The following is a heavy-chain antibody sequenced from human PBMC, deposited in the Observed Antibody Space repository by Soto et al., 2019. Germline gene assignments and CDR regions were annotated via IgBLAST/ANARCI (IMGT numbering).Heavy chain of an antibody. Sequence: SETLSLTCTVSGGSISSYYWSWIRQPPGKGLEWIGYIYYSGSTNYNPSLKSRVTISVDTSKNQFSLKLSSVTAADTAVYYCARAAWGSYRPWNYYYYYMEVWGKGTTVTVSS. CDR3: ARAAWGSYRPWNYYYYYMEV. J-gene: IGHJ6*03. CDR1: GGSISSYY. D-gene: IGHD3-16*02. V-gene: IGHV4-59*01. CDR2: IYYSGST.